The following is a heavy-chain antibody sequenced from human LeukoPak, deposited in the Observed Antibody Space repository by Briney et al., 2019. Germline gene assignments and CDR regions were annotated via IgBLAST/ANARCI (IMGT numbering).Heavy chain of an antibody. Sequence: SETLSLTCTVSGGSTSSGDYYWSWIRQPPGKGLEWIGYIYYSGSTYYNPSLKSRVTISVDTSKNQFSLKLSSVTAADTAVYYCAREMRVCTSISCPSYYFDYWGQGTLVTVSS. V-gene: IGHV4-30-4*01. CDR2: IYYSGST. D-gene: IGHD2-2*01. J-gene: IGHJ4*02. CDR3: AREMRVCTSISCPSYYFDY. CDR1: GGSTSSGDYY.